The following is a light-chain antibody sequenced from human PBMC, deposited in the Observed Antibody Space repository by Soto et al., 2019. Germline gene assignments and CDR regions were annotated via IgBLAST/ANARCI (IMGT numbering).Light chain of an antibody. CDR1: QSVSSN. J-gene: IGKJ1*01. CDR3: QQYNNWPRT. CDR2: GAS. V-gene: IGKV3-15*01. Sequence: EIVMTQSPVTLSVSPGERATLSCRARQSVSSNLAWYQQKSGQAPRLLIYGASTRATGIPARFSGSGSGIDFTLTISSLQSEDFAVYYCQQYNNWPRTFGQGTKVEIK.